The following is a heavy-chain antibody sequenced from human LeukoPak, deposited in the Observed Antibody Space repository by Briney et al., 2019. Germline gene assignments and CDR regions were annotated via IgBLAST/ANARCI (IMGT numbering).Heavy chain of an antibody. Sequence: ASVKVSCKASGYTFTSYYMHWVRQAPGQGLEWMGIINPSGGSTSYAQKFQGRVTMTRDTSTSTVYMELSSLRSEDTAVYHCARVNCSSTSCSGGWFDPWGQGTLVTVSS. J-gene: IGHJ5*02. CDR1: GYTFTSYY. D-gene: IGHD2-2*01. CDR2: INPSGGST. CDR3: ARVNCSSTSCSGGWFDP. V-gene: IGHV1-46*01.